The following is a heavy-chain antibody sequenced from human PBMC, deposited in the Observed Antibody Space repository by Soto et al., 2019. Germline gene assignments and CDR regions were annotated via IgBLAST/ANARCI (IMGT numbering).Heavy chain of an antibody. D-gene: IGHD2-2*01. CDR1: GGTFSSYT. J-gene: IGHJ4*02. Sequence: QVQLVQSGAEVKKPGSSVKVSCKASGGTFSSYTISWVRQAPGQGLEWMGRIIPILGIANYAQKFQGRVTITADKSTSTAYMELSSLRSEDTAVYYCARDDCSSTSCYGFDYWGQGTLVTVSS. V-gene: IGHV1-69*08. CDR3: ARDDCSSTSCYGFDY. CDR2: IIPILGIA.